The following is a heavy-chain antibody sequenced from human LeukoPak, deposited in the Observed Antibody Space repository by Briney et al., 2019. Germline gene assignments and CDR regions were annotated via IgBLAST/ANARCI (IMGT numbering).Heavy chain of an antibody. D-gene: IGHD6-19*01. CDR1: GYTFTSYY. CDR2: INPSGGST. Sequence: ASVKVSCKASGYTFTSYYMHWVRQALGQGLEWMGIINPSGGSTSYAQKFQGRVTMTRDTSTSTVYMELSSLGSEDTAVYYCARERIAVAGTNWFDPWGQGTLVTVSS. J-gene: IGHJ5*02. V-gene: IGHV1-46*01. CDR3: ARERIAVAGTNWFDP.